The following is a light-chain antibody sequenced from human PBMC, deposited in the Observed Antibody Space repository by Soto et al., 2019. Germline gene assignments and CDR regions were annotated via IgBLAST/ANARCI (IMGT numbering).Light chain of an antibody. Sequence: EIVLTQSPGPLSLSPGERATLSCTSSQNVDSNYLAWYQQKPGQPPRIIIFGASGRATGIPDRFSGSGSGTDCTLTISRLEPEDVAVYYCQQYGSSLWTLGQGTKVDIK. CDR1: QNVDSNY. J-gene: IGKJ1*01. V-gene: IGKV3-20*01. CDR2: GAS. CDR3: QQYGSSLWT.